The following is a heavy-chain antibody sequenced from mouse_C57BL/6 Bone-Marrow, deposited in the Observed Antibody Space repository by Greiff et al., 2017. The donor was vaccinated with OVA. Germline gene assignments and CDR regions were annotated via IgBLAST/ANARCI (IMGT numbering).Heavy chain of an antibody. CDR2: ISDGGSYT. CDR1: GFTFSSYA. D-gene: IGHD3-2*02. J-gene: IGHJ4*01. V-gene: IGHV5-4*01. CDR3: ARERQLRLLMDY. Sequence: DVKLVESGGGLVKPGGSLKLSCAASGFTFSSYAMSWVRQTPEKRLEWVATISDGGSYTYYPDNVKGRFTISRDNAKNNLYLQMSHLKSEDTAMYYCARERQLRLLMDYWGQGTSVTVSS.